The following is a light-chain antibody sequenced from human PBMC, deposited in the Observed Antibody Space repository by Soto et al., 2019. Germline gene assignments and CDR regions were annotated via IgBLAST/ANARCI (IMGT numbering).Light chain of an antibody. CDR1: SSTIGSNN. CDR3: STWDDSLSSVL. J-gene: IGLJ2*01. CDR2: END. V-gene: IGLV1-47*01. Sequence: QPVLTQPPSVSGAPGQRVTLSCTGNSSTIGSNNVAWYKKLAGSAPKLLIYENDQRPSGVPDRFSGSKSGTSASLAISGLRPEDEATYYCSTWDDSLSSVLFGGGTKLTVL.